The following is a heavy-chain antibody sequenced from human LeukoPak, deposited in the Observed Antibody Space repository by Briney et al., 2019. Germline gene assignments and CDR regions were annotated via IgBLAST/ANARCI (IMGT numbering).Heavy chain of an antibody. D-gene: IGHD6-19*01. Sequence: ASVKVSCKASGYTFTSYYMHWVRQAPGQGLEWMGIINPSGGSTSYAQKFQGRVTMTRDTSTSTVYMGLSSLRSEDTAVYYCARDPAAGYSSGWYFDYWGQGTLVTVSS. CDR3: ARDPAAGYSSGWYFDY. V-gene: IGHV1-46*01. CDR2: INPSGGST. CDR1: GYTFTSYY. J-gene: IGHJ4*02.